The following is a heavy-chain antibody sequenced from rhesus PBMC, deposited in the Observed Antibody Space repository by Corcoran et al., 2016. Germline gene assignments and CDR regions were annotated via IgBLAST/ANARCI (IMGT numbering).Heavy chain of an antibody. CDR1: GGSISGYY. V-gene: IGHV4-81*01. CDR3: ARGGGTAAFDY. D-gene: IGHD1-44*01. CDR2: IDGNIAGT. Sequence: QLQLQESGPGLVKPSETLSLTCAVSGGSISGYYWSWIRQPPGKGLEWIGNIDGNIAGTNYNPSLKSRVTISKDTSKNQFFLKLTSVTAADTGVYYCARGGGTAAFDYWGQGVLVTVSS. J-gene: IGHJ4*01.